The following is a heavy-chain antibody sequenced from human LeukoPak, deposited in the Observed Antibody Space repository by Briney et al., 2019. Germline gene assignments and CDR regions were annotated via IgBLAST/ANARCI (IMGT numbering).Heavy chain of an antibody. V-gene: IGHV1-69*13. CDR2: IIPIFNTA. CDR3: ARGGYDILTGHGRYYFDY. CDR1: GGTFSSYA. Sequence: SVKVSCKASGGTFSSYAISWVRQAPGQGLEWMGGIIPIFNTANYAQKFQGRVTITADESTSTAYMELSSLRSEDTAVYYCARGGYDILTGHGRYYFDYWGQGTLVTVSS. D-gene: IGHD3-9*01. J-gene: IGHJ4*02.